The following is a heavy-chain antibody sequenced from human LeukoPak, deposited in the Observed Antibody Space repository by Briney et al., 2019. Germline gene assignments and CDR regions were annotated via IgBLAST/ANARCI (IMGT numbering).Heavy chain of an antibody. J-gene: IGHJ3*02. Sequence: SVKVSCKASGGTFSSYAISWVRQAPGQGLEWMGGIIPIFGTANYAQKFQGRVTITADESTSTAYMELSSLRPEDTAVYYCARPYCSSTSCPRGDAFDIWGQGTMVTVSS. V-gene: IGHV1-69*13. CDR2: IIPIFGTA. CDR3: ARPYCSSTSCPRGDAFDI. D-gene: IGHD2-2*01. CDR1: GGTFSSYA.